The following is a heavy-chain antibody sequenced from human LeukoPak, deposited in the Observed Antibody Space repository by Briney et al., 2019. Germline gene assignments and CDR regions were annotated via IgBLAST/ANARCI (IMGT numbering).Heavy chain of an antibody. CDR3: ARDGEVGYSRAYYYYYVDV. CDR1: GYSFTGYY. D-gene: IGHD2-15*01. V-gene: IGHV1-2*02. Sequence: ASVSVSCKASGYSFTGYYIHWVRQAPGQGLEWMGWINPNSGDTKNAEKFEGRDTMTRDTSIRTAYMELSRLRSDDTAVYYCARDGEVGYSRAYYYYYVDVWGKGTTVTVSS. CDR2: INPNSGDT. J-gene: IGHJ6*03.